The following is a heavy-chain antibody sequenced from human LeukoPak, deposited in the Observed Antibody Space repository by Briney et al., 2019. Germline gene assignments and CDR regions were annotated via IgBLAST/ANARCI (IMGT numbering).Heavy chain of an antibody. J-gene: IGHJ4*02. CDR3: VTPIGDSSTSEH. D-gene: IGHD6-13*01. Sequence: SETLSLTCAVYGGSFSGYYWSWSRQPPCKGLEWIGEIDHRGSTNYNPSLKSRVTISVDTSKNQFSLRLSSVTTADTAVYYCVTPIGDSSTSEHWGQGTLVTVSS. CDR2: IDHRGST. V-gene: IGHV4-34*01. CDR1: GGSFSGYY.